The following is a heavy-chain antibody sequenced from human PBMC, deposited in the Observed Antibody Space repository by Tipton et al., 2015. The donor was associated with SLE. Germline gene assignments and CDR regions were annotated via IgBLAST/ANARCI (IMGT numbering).Heavy chain of an antibody. CDR3: AREAMLRRSYPFDY. CDR1: GYSFTSFG. Sequence: QLVQSGPEVKKPGASVKVSCKASGYSFTSFGISWVRQAPGQGLEWMGWISAYNGNTDYAQKLQGRATMTTDTSTSTAYMELRSLRSDDTAVYFCAREAMLRRSYPFDYWGQGTLVTVSS. CDR2: ISAYNGNT. D-gene: IGHD3-10*01. J-gene: IGHJ4*02. V-gene: IGHV1-18*01.